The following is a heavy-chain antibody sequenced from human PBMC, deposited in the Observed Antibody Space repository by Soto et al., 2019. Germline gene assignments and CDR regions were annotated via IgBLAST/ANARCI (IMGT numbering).Heavy chain of an antibody. CDR2: IYSSENT. CDR1: GGSVSSNSYS. CDR3: ARLNGYCVSTNCHSYYAIDA. J-gene: IGHJ6*02. Sequence: SETLSLSCTVSGGSVSSNSYSWGWIRQSPGKGLEWIGTIYSSENTYYNPSLLSRVTISVDTSKNEFSLRLSSVTAADTAVYYCARLNGYCVSTNCHSYYAIDAWGQGRTVT. D-gene: IGHD2-2*03. V-gene: IGHV4-39*01.